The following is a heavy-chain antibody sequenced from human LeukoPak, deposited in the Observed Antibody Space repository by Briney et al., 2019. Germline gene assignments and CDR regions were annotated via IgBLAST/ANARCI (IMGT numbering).Heavy chain of an antibody. V-gene: IGHV3-21*01. CDR2: ISSRSLYI. J-gene: IGHJ4*02. Sequence: GGSLRLSCAASGFTFTSYSMNWVRQAPGKGLEWVSSISSRSLYIYYADSVKGRFTISRDKAKNSLYLQMNDLRAEDTAVYYCARDSEDTPTGRIDYWGQGTLVTVSS. D-gene: IGHD5-18*01. CDR3: ARDSEDTPTGRIDY. CDR1: GFTFTSYS.